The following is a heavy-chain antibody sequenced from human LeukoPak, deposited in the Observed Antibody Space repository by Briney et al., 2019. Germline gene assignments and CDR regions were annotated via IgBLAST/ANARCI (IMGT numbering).Heavy chain of an antibody. CDR1: GGSFSGYY. CDR3: AGETEGVFPGD. Sequence: SETLSLTCAVYGGSFSGYYWSWIRQPPGKGLEWIGEINHSGSTNYNPSLKSRVTISVDTSKNQFSLKLSSVTAADTAVYYCAGETEGVFPGDGGQGTLVTVS. J-gene: IGHJ4*02. V-gene: IGHV4-34*01. D-gene: IGHD3-10*01. CDR2: INHSGST.